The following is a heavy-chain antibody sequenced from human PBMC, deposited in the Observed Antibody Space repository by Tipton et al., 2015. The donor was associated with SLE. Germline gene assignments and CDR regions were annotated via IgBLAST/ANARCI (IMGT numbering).Heavy chain of an antibody. CDR3: AGDGSSGWWFED. V-gene: IGHV3-7*01. CDR2: IKQDGSEK. J-gene: IGHJ4*02. Sequence: SLRLSCAASGFTFSSYWMSWVRQAPGKGLEWVANIKQDGSEKYYVDSVKGRFTISRDNAKNSLDLQMNSLRAEDTAVYYCAGDGSSGWWFEDWGQGNLVTVSS. D-gene: IGHD6-19*01. CDR1: GFTFSSYW.